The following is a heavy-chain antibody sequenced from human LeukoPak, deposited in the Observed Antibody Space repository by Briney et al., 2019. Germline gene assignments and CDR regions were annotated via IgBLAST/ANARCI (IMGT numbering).Heavy chain of an antibody. D-gene: IGHD2-15*01. J-gene: IGHJ2*01. Sequence: ASVKVSCKASGYPLSNYGITWVRQAPGQGLEWMGWIISYNGNINYAQKVQGRVTMTTDTSTSTAYMELRSLRSDDTAVYYCARVVVVAPTRGTWYFDLWGRGTLVTVSS. CDR2: IISYNGNI. V-gene: IGHV1-18*01. CDR1: GYPLSNYG. CDR3: ARVVVVAPTRGTWYFDL.